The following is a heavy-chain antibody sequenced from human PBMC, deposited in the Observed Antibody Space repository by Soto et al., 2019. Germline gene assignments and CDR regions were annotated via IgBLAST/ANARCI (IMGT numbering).Heavy chain of an antibody. CDR3: ARDQQDIVVVVAAIREGGFDY. V-gene: IGHV1-18*01. J-gene: IGHJ4*02. Sequence: ASVKVSCKASGYTFTSYGISWVRQAPGQGLERMGWISAYNGNTNYAQKLQGRVTMTTDTSTSTAYMELRSLRSDDTAVYYCARDQQDIVVVVAAIREGGFDYWGQGTLVTVSS. CDR1: GYTFTSYG. D-gene: IGHD2-15*01. CDR2: ISAYNGNT.